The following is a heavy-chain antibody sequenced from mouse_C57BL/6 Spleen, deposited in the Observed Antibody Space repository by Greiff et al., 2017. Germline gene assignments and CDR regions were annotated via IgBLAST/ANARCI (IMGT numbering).Heavy chain of an antibody. CDR3: AREDYGSSYGYFDV. D-gene: IGHD1-1*01. V-gene: IGHV1-82*01. CDR1: GYAFSSSW. J-gene: IGHJ1*03. Sequence: VQLQQSGPELVKPGASVKISCKASGYAFSSSWMNWVKLRPGKGLEWIGRIYPGDGDTNYNGKFKGKATLTADKSSSTAYMQLSSLTSEDSAVYFCAREDYGSSYGYFDVWGTGTTVTVSS. CDR2: IYPGDGDT.